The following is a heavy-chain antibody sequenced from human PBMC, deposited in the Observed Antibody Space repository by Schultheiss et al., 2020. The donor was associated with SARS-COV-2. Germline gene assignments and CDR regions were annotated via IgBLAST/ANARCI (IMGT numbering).Heavy chain of an antibody. CDR1: GGSISSGDYY. J-gene: IGHJ3*02. D-gene: IGHD1-26*01. CDR3: ARRSIVGAKGAFDI. Sequence: SETLSLTCTVSGGSISSGDYYWSWIRQPPGKGLEWIGYIYYSGSTYYNPSLKSRVTISVDTSKNQFSLKLSSVTAADTAVYYCARRSIVGAKGAFDIWGQGTMVTVSS. V-gene: IGHV4-30-4*01. CDR2: IYYSGST.